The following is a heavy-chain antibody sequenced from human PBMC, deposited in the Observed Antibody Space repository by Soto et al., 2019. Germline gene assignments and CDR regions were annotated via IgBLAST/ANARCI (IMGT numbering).Heavy chain of an antibody. J-gene: IGHJ4*02. Sequence: SETLSLTCTVSGGSISSYYWSWIRQPPGKGLEWIGYIYYSGSTDYNPSLKSRVTISVDTSKNQFSLKLSSVTAADTAVYYCARSLLLWDQFEYWGQGTLVTVS. D-gene: IGHD3-10*01. CDR3: ARSLLLWDQFEY. CDR1: GGSISSYY. V-gene: IGHV4-59*01. CDR2: IYYSGST.